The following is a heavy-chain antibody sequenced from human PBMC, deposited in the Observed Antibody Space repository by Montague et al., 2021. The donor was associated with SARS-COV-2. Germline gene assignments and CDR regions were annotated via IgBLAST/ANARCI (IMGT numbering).Heavy chain of an antibody. J-gene: IGHJ4*02. Sequence: SLRLSCAVSGFIFSSHPMHWVRQAPGKGLEWVAVISSDGSNKYYADSVKGRFTISRDNSENTLYLQMNSLRGEDTAVYYCARGAHSSSWPIDYWGQGTLVTVSS. CDR1: GFIFSSHP. D-gene: IGHD6-13*01. CDR2: ISSDGSNK. CDR3: ARGAHSSSWPIDY. V-gene: IGHV3-30-3*01.